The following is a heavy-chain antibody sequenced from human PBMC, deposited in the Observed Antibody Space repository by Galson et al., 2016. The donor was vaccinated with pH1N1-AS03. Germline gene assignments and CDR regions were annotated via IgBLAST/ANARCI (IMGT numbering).Heavy chain of an antibody. J-gene: IGHJ4*02. CDR3: ANDFNYDFWSGYSFY. D-gene: IGHD3/OR15-3a*01. CDR1: GFTISNFG. Sequence: SLRLSCAASGFTISNFGMLRVRQAPGQGLEWVAIISFDGTNKYYADSVKGRFSISRDNSKNTLFLQMSALRAEDTAVYYCANDFNYDFWSGYSFYWGQGALVTVSS. CDR2: ISFDGTNK. V-gene: IGHV3-30*18.